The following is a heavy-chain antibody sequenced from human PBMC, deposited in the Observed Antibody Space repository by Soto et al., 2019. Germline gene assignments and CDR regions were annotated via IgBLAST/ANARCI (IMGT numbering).Heavy chain of an antibody. CDR3: ARRGRGTYYYDSSGYYSLDY. V-gene: IGHV1-69*01. CDR1: GGTFSSYA. J-gene: IGHJ4*02. CDR2: IIPIFGTA. D-gene: IGHD3-22*01. Sequence: QVQLVQSGAEVKKPGSSVKVSCKASGGTFSSYAISWVRQAPGPGLEWMGGIIPIFGTANYAQKFQGRVTITADESTSTDYMELSSLRSEDTAVYYCARRGRGTYYYDSSGYYSLDYWGQGTLVTVSS.